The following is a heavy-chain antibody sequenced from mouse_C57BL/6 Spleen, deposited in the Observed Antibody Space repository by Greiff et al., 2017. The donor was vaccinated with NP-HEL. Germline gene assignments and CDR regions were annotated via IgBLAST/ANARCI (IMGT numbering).Heavy chain of an antibody. CDR2: IYPGDGDT. D-gene: IGHD2-5*01. V-gene: IGHV1-80*01. J-gene: IGHJ1*03. CDR3: ARVGVYYSNYGWYFDV. Sequence: VQLQQSGAELVKPGASVKISCKASGYAFSSYWMNWVKQRPGKGLEWIGQIYPGDGDTNYNGKFKGKATLTADKSSSTAYMQLSSLTSEDSAVYFCARVGVYYSNYGWYFDVWGTRTTVTVSS. CDR1: GYAFSSYW.